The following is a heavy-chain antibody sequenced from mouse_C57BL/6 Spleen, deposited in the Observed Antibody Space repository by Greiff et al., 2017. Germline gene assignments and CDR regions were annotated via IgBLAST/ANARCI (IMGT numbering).Heavy chain of an antibody. CDR3: ARYRGGNYAAMDY. CDR2: ISYSGST. J-gene: IGHJ4*01. V-gene: IGHV3-8*01. Sequence: VQLKQSGPGLAKPSQTLSLPCSVPGYSITSDYWNWIRKFPGNKLEYMGYISYSGSTYYNPSLKSRISITRDTSKNQYYLQLNSVTTEDTATYYCARYRGGNYAAMDYWGQGTSVTVSS. D-gene: IGHD2-1*01. CDR1: GYSITSDY.